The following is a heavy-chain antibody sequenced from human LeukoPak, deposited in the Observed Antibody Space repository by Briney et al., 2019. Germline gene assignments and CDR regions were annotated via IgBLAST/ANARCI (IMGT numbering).Heavy chain of an antibody. CDR3: AKEMGAYGDHYYYYYGMDV. J-gene: IGHJ6*02. CDR1: GFTFSSYA. V-gene: IGHV3-23*01. Sequence: GGSLRLSCAASGFTFSSYAMSWVRQAPGKGLEWVSAISGSGGSTYYADSVKGRFTISGDNSKNTLYLQMNSLRAEDTAVYYCAKEMGAYGDHYYYYYGMDVWGQGTTVTVSS. CDR2: ISGSGGST. D-gene: IGHD4-17*01.